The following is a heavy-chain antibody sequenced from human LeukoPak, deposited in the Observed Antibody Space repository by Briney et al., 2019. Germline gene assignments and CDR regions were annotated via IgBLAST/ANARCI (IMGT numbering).Heavy chain of an antibody. V-gene: IGHV3-53*05. CDR3: ARDGYSSGWYYYYGMDV. CDR1: GFTVSSNY. J-gene: IGHJ6*02. D-gene: IGHD6-19*01. CDR2: IYSGGST. Sequence: GGSLRLSCAASGFTVSSNYMSWVRQAPGKGLEWVSVIYSGGSTYYADSVKGRFTISRDNSKNTLYLQMNSLRAEDTAVYYCARDGYSSGWYYYYGMDVWGQGTTVTVSS.